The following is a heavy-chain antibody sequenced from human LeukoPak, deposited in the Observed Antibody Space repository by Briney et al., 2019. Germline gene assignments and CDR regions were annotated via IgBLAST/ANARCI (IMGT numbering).Heavy chain of an antibody. CDR3: ARDARGYSGYGIMGV. J-gene: IGHJ4*02. Sequence: GGSLRLSCAASGFTFSSHWMSWGRQAPGKGLEWVANIKQDGSEKYYVDSVKGRFTISRDNAENSLYLQMNSLRAEDTAVYYCARDARGYSGYGIMGVWGQGTLVTVSS. V-gene: IGHV3-7*04. CDR2: IKQDGSEK. CDR1: GFTFSSHW. D-gene: IGHD5-12*01.